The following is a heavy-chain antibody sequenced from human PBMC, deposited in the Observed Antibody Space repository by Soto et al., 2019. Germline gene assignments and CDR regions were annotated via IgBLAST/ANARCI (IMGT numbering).Heavy chain of an antibody. D-gene: IGHD6-6*01. Sequence: QVQLVQSGAEVKKPGYSVKDSCKASVGTFSSYAISWVRQAPGQGLEWMGGIIPIFGTANYAQKFQGRVTITADKSTSKAYMGLSSRIAEDTAGCYCARVKQLVVHYYYGMDVCCKGPKVTVSS. CDR1: VGTFSSYA. CDR3: ARVKQLVVHYYYGMDV. V-gene: IGHV1-69*06. J-gene: IGHJ6*04. CDR2: IIPIFGTA.